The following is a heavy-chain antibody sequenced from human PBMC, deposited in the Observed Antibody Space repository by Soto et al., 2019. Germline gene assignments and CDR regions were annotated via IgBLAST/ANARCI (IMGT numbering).Heavy chain of an antibody. J-gene: IGHJ6*02. D-gene: IGHD1-1*01. CDR2: ISSSSSTI. CDR1: GFTFSSYS. V-gene: IGHV3-48*02. CDR3: ANLDPSYYYYYGMDV. Sequence: EVQLVESGGGLVQPGGSLRLSCAASGFTFSSYSMNWVRQAPGKGLEWVSYISSSSSTIYYADSVKGRFTISRDNAKNSLYLQMNSPRDEDTAVYYCANLDPSYYYYYGMDVWGQGTTVTVSS.